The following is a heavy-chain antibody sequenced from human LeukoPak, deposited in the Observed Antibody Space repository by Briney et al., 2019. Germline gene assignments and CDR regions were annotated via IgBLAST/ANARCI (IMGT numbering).Heavy chain of an antibody. CDR2: ISSSSSYI. Sequence: GGSLRLSCAASGFTFSSYSMNWVRQAPGKGLEWVSSISSSSSYIYYADSVKGRFTISRDNSKNTLYLQMNSLRAEDTAVYYCARGGLIYDSSGYFDYWGQGTLVTVSS. V-gene: IGHV3-21*01. CDR3: ARGGLIYDSSGYFDY. J-gene: IGHJ4*02. CDR1: GFTFSSYS. D-gene: IGHD3-22*01.